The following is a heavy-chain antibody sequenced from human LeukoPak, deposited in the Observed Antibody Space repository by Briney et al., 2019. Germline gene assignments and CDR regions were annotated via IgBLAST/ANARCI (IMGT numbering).Heavy chain of an antibody. V-gene: IGHV1-69*13. CDR2: ITPIFGTA. CDR3: ARGLVVVTATMVFDI. D-gene: IGHD2-15*01. Sequence: ASAKVSYTASGGTFSRYGINWVRQAPGQGLEWMGGITPIFGTANYAQKLQGRVTITADESTNTAYMELNSLRSQDTAIYYCARGLVVVTATMVFDIWGQGTVVTVSS. J-gene: IGHJ3*02. CDR1: GGTFSRYG.